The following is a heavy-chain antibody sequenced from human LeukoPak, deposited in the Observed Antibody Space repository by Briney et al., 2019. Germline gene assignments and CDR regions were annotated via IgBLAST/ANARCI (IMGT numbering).Heavy chain of an antibody. CDR1: GGSFSGYY. J-gene: IGHJ4*02. V-gene: IGHV4-34*01. CDR2: INHSGSA. Sequence: SETLSLTCAVYGGSFSGYYWSWIRQTPGKGLEWIGEINHSGSAKYKPSLKSRVTISVTLSKNQFSLDLSSVTAADTGVYYCARGFSSGPDYWGQGTLVTVSS. CDR3: ARGFSSGPDY. D-gene: IGHD3-22*01.